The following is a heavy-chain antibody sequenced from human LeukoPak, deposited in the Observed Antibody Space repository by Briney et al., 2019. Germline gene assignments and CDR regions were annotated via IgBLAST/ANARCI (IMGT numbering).Heavy chain of an antibody. CDR2: IYYSGST. CDR1: GFTFSTYNM. D-gene: IGHD2-15*01. Sequence: GSLRLSCAASGFTFSTYNMNWVRQPPGKGLEWIGSIYYSGSTYHNPSLKSRVTISVDKTKNQFSLKLSSVTAADTAVYYCARDVVVVAASLYYFGYWGQGTLVTVSS. J-gene: IGHJ4*02. CDR3: ARDVVVVAASLYYFGY. V-gene: IGHV4-39*07.